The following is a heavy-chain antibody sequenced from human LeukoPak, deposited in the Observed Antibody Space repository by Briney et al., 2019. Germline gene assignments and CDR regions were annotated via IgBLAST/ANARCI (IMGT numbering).Heavy chain of an antibody. Sequence: GGSLRLSCATSGFTFSRSDMHWVRQVPGKGLEWVSTIRTAGDAFFSDSVRGRFTVSRENGKNSVYLQMHSLRAGDTAVYYCARWSDIENYYFDDWGQGTLVTVSS. V-gene: IGHV3-13*01. CDR2: IRTAGDA. CDR1: GFTFSRSD. D-gene: IGHD2-15*01. J-gene: IGHJ4*02. CDR3: ARWSDIENYYFDD.